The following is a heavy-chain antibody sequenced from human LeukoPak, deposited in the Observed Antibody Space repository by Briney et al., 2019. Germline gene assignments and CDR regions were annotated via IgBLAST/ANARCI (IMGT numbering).Heavy chain of an antibody. J-gene: IGHJ4*02. Sequence: GGSLRLSCAASGFSLSNYWVTWVRQAPGTGLEWVANINPGGTETYYVEPVKGRFTISRDNAKNLVYLQMNSLRAEDSAVYHCGRFGYVAGVDLWGQGTLVTVS. CDR3: GRFGYVAGVDL. D-gene: IGHD6-19*01. CDR1: GFSLSNYW. V-gene: IGHV3-7*01. CDR2: INPGGTET.